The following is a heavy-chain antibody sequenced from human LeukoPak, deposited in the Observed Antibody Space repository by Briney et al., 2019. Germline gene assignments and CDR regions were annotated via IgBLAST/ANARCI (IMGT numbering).Heavy chain of an antibody. CDR2: IYTSGST. D-gene: IGHD2-2*01. V-gene: IGHV4-61*02. CDR1: GGSISSGSYY. J-gene: IGHJ5*02. CDR3: ARLTVPLRFDP. Sequence: PSQTLSLTCTVSGGSISSGSYYWSWIRQPAGKGLEWIGRIYTSGSTNYNPSLKSRVTISVDTSKNQFSLKLNSVSAADTAVYYCARLTVPLRFDPWGQGTLVTVSS.